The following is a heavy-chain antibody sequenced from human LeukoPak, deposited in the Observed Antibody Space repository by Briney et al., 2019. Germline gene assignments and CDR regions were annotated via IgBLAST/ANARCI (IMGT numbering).Heavy chain of an antibody. D-gene: IGHD3-22*01. CDR3: TYYDNSVHAFSI. J-gene: IGHJ3*02. V-gene: IGHV3-43*01. CDR1: GFNFDRYT. CDR2: AGWAGGTT. Sequence: GGSLRLSCATSGFNFDRYTIHWVRQAPGKGLEWVSLAGWAGGTTFYSDSVRGRFTISRDSGRKSVYLQMNSLRAEDTAMYYCTYYDNSVHAFSIWGQGTMVTVSS.